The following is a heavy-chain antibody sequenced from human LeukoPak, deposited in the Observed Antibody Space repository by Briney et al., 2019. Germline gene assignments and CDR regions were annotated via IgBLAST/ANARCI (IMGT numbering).Heavy chain of an antibody. J-gene: IGHJ6*03. V-gene: IGHV3-33*03. Sequence: PGRSLRLSCAASGFTFSSYGMHWVRQAPGKGLEWVAVIWYDGSNKYYADSVKGRFTISRDNAKNSLYLQMNGLRAEDTALYYCAKSGKDGLLWFGELVSNYYYMDVWGKGTTVTVSS. CDR3: AKSGKDGLLWFGELVSNYYYMDV. CDR2: IWYDGSNK. CDR1: GFTFSSYG. D-gene: IGHD3-10*01.